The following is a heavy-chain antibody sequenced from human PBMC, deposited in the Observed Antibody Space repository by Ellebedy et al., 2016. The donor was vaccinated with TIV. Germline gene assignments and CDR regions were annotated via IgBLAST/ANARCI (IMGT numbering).Heavy chain of an antibody. CDR3: ARDKRLGPTGYYYMDV. CDR2: IYHSGST. J-gene: IGHJ6*03. V-gene: IGHV4-4*02. Sequence: MPSETLSLTCGVSGASISSSNWWSWVRQPPGKGLEWIGAIYHSGSTNYNPSLKSRVTISVDKSKNQFSLKLKYVTAADTAVYYCARDKRLGPTGYYYMDVWGTGTTVTVSS. D-gene: IGHD1-26*01. CDR1: GASISSSNW.